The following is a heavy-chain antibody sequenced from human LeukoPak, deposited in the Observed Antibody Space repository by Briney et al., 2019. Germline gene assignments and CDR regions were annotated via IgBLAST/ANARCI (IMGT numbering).Heavy chain of an antibody. CDR2: ISGSGGST. J-gene: IGHJ5*02. CDR3: AKDSGPYHSNNWFDP. V-gene: IGHV3-23*01. Sequence: GGSLRLSCAASGFTFSSYAMSWVRQAPGKGLEWVSAISGSGGSTYYADSVKGRFTISRDNSKNTLYLQMNSLRAEDTAVYYCAKDSGPYHSNNWFDPWGQGTLVTVSS. CDR1: GFTFSSYA.